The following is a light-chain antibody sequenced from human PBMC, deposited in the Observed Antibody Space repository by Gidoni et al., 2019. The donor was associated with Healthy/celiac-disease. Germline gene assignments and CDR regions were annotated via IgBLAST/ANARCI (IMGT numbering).Light chain of an antibody. CDR1: QSVSSY. CDR3: QQRSNWPIT. V-gene: IGKV3-11*01. Sequence: EIVLTQSPATLSLSPGERATLSCRASQSVSSYLAWYQQKPGQAPRLLIDDASNRATGIPARFSGSGSGTDVTLTISSLEPEDFAVYYCQQRSNWPITFGQGTRLESK. J-gene: IGKJ5*01. CDR2: DAS.